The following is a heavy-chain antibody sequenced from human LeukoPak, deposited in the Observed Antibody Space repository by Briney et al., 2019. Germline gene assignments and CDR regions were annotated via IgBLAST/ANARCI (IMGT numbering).Heavy chain of an antibody. V-gene: IGHV1-2*02. CDR3: ARFPPSYYYDSSGYPFDY. D-gene: IGHD3-22*01. J-gene: IGHJ4*02. CDR2: INPNSGGT. CDR1: GYTFTGYY. Sequence: GASVKVSCKASGYTFTGYYMHWVRQAPGQGLEWMGWINPNSGGTNYAQKFQGRVTMTRDTSISTAYMEPSRLRSDDTAVYYCARFPPSYYYDSSGYPFDYWGQGTLVTVSS.